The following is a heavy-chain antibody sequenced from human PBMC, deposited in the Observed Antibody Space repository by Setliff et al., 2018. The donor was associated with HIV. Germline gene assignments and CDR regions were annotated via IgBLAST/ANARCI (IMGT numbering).Heavy chain of an antibody. Sequence: SETLSLTCGVSGGSFSDYHWTWIRQSPGKGLEWIGEASDSGTTNYNPSLKSRVTISVDTSKIQFSLNLNSVTAADTAVYYCARAKLGWRPYAMDVWGQGTAVTVSS. CDR1: GGSFSDYH. CDR3: ARAKLGWRPYAMDV. J-gene: IGHJ6*02. D-gene: IGHD6-13*01. V-gene: IGHV4-34*01. CDR2: ASDSGTT.